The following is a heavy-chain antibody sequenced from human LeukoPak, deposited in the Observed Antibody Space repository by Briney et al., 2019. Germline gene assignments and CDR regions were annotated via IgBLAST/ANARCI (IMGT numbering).Heavy chain of an antibody. Sequence: GGSLRLSCAASGFTFSSYSMNWVRQAPGKGLEWVGLIKSRTDGGTTDVAAPVKGRFSISRDDSKNTLYLQMNSLITEDIAVYYCTTCNYAYFNYWGQGTLVTVSS. CDR1: GFTFSSYS. J-gene: IGHJ4*02. CDR2: IKSRTDGGTT. CDR3: TTCNYAYFNY. D-gene: IGHD1-7*01. V-gene: IGHV3-15*01.